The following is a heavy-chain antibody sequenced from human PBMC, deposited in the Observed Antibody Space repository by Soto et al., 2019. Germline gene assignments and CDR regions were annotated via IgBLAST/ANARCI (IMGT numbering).Heavy chain of an antibody. V-gene: IGHV1-18*01. CDR1: GYGFTTYG. CDR2: ISAHNGNT. J-gene: IGHJ4*02. Sequence: QVHLVQSGAEVKKPGASVKVSCKGSGYGFTTYGITWVRQAPGQGLEWMAWISAHNGNTNYAQKPPGRVTVTRATSTSTVYMELMRLRHDDTAVYYCARGRYGDYWGQGALVTVSS. D-gene: IGHD1-1*01. CDR3: ARGRYGDY.